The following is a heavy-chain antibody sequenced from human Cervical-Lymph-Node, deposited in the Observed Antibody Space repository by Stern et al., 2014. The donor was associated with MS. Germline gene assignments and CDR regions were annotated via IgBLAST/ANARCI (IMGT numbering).Heavy chain of an antibody. CDR1: GYTFTNYY. CDR3: TRAVGGVGRE. V-gene: IGHV1-46*01. D-gene: IGHD3-16*01. J-gene: IGHJ4*02. Sequence: QMQLVQSGPEVKKPGASVMVSCKTSGYTFTNYYIHWVRQAPGQGLEWMGIINPNGSVPAPAQKFQGRLTMTRDTSTTTVYMRLITLTSEDTAMYYCTRAVGGVGREWGQGTLVFVSS. CDR2: INPNGSVP.